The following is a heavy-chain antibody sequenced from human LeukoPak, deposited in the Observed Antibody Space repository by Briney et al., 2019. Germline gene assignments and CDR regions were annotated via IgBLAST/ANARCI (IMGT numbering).Heavy chain of an antibody. V-gene: IGHV3-49*03. CDR1: GGSISSYY. Sequence: LSLTCTVSGGSISSYYWSWIRQPPGKGLEWVGFIRSKAYGGTTEYAASVKGRFTISRDDSKSIAYLQMNSLKTEDTAVYYCTRDLAVAGFYYYYGMDVWGQGTTVTVSS. J-gene: IGHJ6*02. D-gene: IGHD6-19*01. CDR3: TRDLAVAGFYYYYGMDV. CDR2: IRSKAYGGTT.